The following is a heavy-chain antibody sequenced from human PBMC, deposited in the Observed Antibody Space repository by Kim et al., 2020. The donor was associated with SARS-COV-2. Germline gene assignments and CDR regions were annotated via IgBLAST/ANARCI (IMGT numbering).Heavy chain of an antibody. J-gene: IGHJ2*01. V-gene: IGHV4-59*13. D-gene: IGHD4-4*01. CDR1: GGSINGYY. Sequence: SETLSLTCTVSGGSINGYYWAWIRQPPERGLEWIGYIYYTGNPNSNPTLKSRVTISVDTSKNHFSLNLNSVTAADTALYYCSRFFNPHSSTSLYWYF. CDR2: IYYTGNP. CDR3: SRFFNPHSSTSLYWYF.